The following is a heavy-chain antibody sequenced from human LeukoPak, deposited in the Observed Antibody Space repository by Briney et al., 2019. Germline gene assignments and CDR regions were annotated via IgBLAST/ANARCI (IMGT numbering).Heavy chain of an antibody. J-gene: IGHJ4*02. CDR1: GYTFTGYY. D-gene: IGHD6-13*01. Sequence: ASVKVSCKASGYTFTGYYMHWVRQAPGQGLEWMGWINPNSGGTNYAQKFQGGVTMTRDTSISTAYMELSRLRSDDTAVYYCARVSVWYSSSWYPFDYWGQGTLVTVSS. CDR2: INPNSGGT. V-gene: IGHV1-2*02. CDR3: ARVSVWYSSSWYPFDY.